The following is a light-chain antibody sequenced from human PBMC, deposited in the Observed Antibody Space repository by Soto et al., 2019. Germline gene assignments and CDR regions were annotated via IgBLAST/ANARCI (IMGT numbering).Light chain of an antibody. Sequence: DIQMTQSPPSLAASVGDRVTITCQASQDLTNYLNWYQQKPGEAPKLLIYDTITLEKGVSARFSGGGSGTDVTFTINGLQPEDAAIYSCQQYVNLPYTFGHGTTLEIK. CDR1: QDLTNY. CDR2: DTI. V-gene: IGKV1-33*01. J-gene: IGKJ2*01. CDR3: QQYVNLPYT.